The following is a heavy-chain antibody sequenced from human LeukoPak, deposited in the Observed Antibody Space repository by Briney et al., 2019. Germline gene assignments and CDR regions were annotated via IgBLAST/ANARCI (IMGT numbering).Heavy chain of an antibody. V-gene: IGHV4-59*01. Sequence: SETLSLTCTVSGGSISSYYWSWIRQPPGKGLEWIGYIYYSGSTNYNPSLKSRVTISVDTSKNQFSLKLSSVTAADTAVYYCARGITGTWPVGFQHWGQGTLVTVSS. CDR1: GGSISSYY. CDR3: ARGITGTWPVGFQH. J-gene: IGHJ1*01. D-gene: IGHD1-7*01. CDR2: IYYSGST.